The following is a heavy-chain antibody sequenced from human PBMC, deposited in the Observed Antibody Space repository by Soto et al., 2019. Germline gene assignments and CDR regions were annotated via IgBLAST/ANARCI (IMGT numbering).Heavy chain of an antibody. J-gene: IGHJ4*02. CDR1: GFTFSSYW. D-gene: IGHD1-26*01. CDR3: ARGASGRYYVDY. V-gene: IGHV3-74*01. Sequence: GGSLRLSCAASGFTFSSYWMHWVRQAPGKGLVWVSRINGDGSRTDYADSVRGRFAVSRDNAENTVFLQMNSLRAEDMAVYYCARGASGRYYVDYWGQGTLVTVSS. CDR2: INGDGSRT.